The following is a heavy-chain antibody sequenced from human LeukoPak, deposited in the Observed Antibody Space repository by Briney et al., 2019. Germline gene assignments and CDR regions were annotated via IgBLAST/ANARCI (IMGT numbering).Heavy chain of an antibody. V-gene: IGHV3-30-3*01. CDR3: AKDRWRAGYFDY. D-gene: IGHD6-13*01. J-gene: IGHJ4*02. CDR1: GFTFSSYA. Sequence: GGSLRLSCAASGFTFSSYAMVWVRQAPGQGLEWVAVISYGGTNKYYADSVKGRFTISRDNSKNTLYLQMNSLRAEDTAVYYCAKDRWRAGYFDYWGQGTLVTVSS. CDR2: ISYGGTNK.